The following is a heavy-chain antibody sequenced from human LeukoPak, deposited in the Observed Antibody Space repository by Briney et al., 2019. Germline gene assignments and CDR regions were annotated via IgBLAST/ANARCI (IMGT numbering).Heavy chain of an antibody. CDR2: IYYSGST. CDR1: GGSISSGDYY. V-gene: IGHV4-30-4*01. CDR3: ARDRYTVVSWYFDL. D-gene: IGHD4-23*01. J-gene: IGHJ2*01. Sequence: ASETLSLTCTVSGGSISSGDYYWSWIRQPPGKGLEWIGYIYYSGSTYYNPSLKSRVTISVDTSKNQFSLKLSSVTAADTAVYYCARDRYTVVSWYFDLWGRGTLVTVSS.